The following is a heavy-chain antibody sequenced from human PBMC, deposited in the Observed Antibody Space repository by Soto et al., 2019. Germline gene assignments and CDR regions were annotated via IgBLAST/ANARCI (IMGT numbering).Heavy chain of an antibody. D-gene: IGHD3-3*01. CDR2: INPATGAA. J-gene: IGHJ3*02. CDR3: ARGGGVGVAGSAAFDM. CDR1: GYPVTAYY. V-gene: IGHV1-2*02. Sequence: QLHLVQSGAVVKKPGASVTVSCSASGYPVTAYYMHWVRQAPGRGLEWMGGINPATGAAKYTQTLQGGVTMTRDTSTSTVFMGLGGLTSEDTAGFYCARGGGVGVAGSAAFDMWGQGTLVTVSS.